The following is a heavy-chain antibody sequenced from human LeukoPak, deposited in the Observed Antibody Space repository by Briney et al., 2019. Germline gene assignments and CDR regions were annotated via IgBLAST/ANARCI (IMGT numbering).Heavy chain of an antibody. V-gene: IGHV3-11*04. CDR2: ISSSGSTI. D-gene: IGHD3-10*01. CDR3: AKSIESEIYDYGSGSYLDY. CDR1: GFTFSDYY. J-gene: IGHJ4*02. Sequence: GGSLRLSCAASGFTFSDYYMSWIRQAPGKGLEWVSYISSSGSTIYYADSVKGRFTISRDNSKNTLYLQMNSLRAEDTAVYYCAKSIESEIYDYGSGSYLDYWGQGTLVTVSS.